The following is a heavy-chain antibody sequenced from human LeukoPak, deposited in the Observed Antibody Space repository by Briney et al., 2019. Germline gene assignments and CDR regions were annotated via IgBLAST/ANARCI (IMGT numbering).Heavy chain of an antibody. J-gene: IGHJ6*03. V-gene: IGHV3-66*01. CDR1: GFTVSSNY. CDR2: IYSGGST. CDR3: ARANYDFWSGSPTYYYYYYMDV. D-gene: IGHD3-3*01. Sequence: GGSLRLSCAASGFTVSSNYMSWVRQAPGKGLEWVSVIYSGGSTYYADSVKGRFTISRDNAKNSLYLQMNSLRAEDTAVYYCARANYDFWSGSPTYYYYYYMDVWGKGTTVTVSS.